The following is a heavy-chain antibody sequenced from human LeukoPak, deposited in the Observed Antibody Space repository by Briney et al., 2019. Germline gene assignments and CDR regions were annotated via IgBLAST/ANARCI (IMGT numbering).Heavy chain of an antibody. CDR3: ARAYYYDGSGYFELDY. Sequence: ASVKVSCKASGGTFSSYTISWVRQAPGQGLEWMGRIIPILGIANYAQKFQGRVTITADKSTSTAYMELSSLRSEDTAVYYCARAYYYDGSGYFELDYWGQGTLVTVSS. J-gene: IGHJ4*02. CDR2: IIPILGIA. V-gene: IGHV1-69*02. CDR1: GGTFSSYT. D-gene: IGHD3-22*01.